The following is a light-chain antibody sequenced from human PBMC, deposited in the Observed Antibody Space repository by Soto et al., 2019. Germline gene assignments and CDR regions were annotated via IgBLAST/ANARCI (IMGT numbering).Light chain of an antibody. CDR1: QSINSW. V-gene: IGKV1-5*03. CDR2: KAS. J-gene: IGKJ3*01. Sequence: DIQMTQSPSTLSASVGDRVTITCRASQSINSWLAWYQQKPGKAPKLLIYKASSLESGVPSRFSGSESGTEFTLTISSLQPDDFATYYCQQYNNWPITFGPGTKVDIK. CDR3: QQYNNWPIT.